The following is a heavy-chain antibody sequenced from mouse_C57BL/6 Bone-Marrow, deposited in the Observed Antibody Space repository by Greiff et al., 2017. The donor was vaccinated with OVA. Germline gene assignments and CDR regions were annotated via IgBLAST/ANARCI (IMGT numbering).Heavy chain of an antibody. D-gene: IGHD1-1*01. CDR3: ARPYYYGSRGFAY. CDR2: IDPSDSYT. Sequence: QVQLQQPGAELVRPGTSVKLSCKASGYTFPSYWMHWVKPRPGQGLEWIGVIDPSDSYTNYNQKFKGKATLTVATSSSTAYMQLSSLTSEDSAVYYCARPYYYGSRGFAYWGQGTLVTVSA. J-gene: IGHJ3*01. CDR1: GYTFPSYW. V-gene: IGHV1-59*01.